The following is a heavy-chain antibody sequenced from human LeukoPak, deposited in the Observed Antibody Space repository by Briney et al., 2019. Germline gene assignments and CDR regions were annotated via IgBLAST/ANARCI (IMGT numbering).Heavy chain of an antibody. Sequence: PSGTLSLTCTVSGGSISSSSYYWGWIRQPPGKGLEWIGSIYYSGSTYYNPSLKSRVTISVDTSKNQFSLKLSSVTAADTAVYYCAGANSGYYPLMWYWGQGTLVTVSS. J-gene: IGHJ4*02. CDR2: IYYSGST. V-gene: IGHV4-39*01. D-gene: IGHD3-22*01. CDR1: GGSISSSSYY. CDR3: AGANSGYYPLMWY.